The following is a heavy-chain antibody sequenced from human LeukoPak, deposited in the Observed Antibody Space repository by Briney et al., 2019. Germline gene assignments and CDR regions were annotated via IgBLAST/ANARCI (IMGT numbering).Heavy chain of an antibody. J-gene: IGHJ4*02. Sequence: GGSLRLSCAASGFTFSSYSTNWVRQAPGKGLEWVSSISSSSSYIYYADSVKGRFTISRDNAKNSLYLQMNSLRAEDTAVYYCVADYGGNSVFDYWGQGTLVTVSS. V-gene: IGHV3-21*01. CDR2: ISSSSSYI. CDR1: GFTFSSYS. D-gene: IGHD4-23*01. CDR3: VADYGGNSVFDY.